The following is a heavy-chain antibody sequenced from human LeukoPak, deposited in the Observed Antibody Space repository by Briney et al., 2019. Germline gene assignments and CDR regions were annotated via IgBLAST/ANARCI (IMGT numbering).Heavy chain of an antibody. V-gene: IGHV4-39*07. CDR2: ISFAGTS. J-gene: IGHJ1*01. Sequence: SETLSLTCTVSIGSIATSDYNWGWIRQPPGKGLEWIGTISFAGTSDYNPSLKSRVTMSLNTSKTRLSLKVISVTAADTATYYCAGDSRNTWFYDWGQGTLVTVSS. D-gene: IGHD3-10*01. CDR3: AGDSRNTWFYD. CDR1: IGSIATSDYN.